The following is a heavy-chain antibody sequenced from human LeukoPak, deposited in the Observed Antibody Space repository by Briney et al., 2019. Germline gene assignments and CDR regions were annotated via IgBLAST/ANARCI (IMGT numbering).Heavy chain of an antibody. Sequence: ASVKVSCKASGYTFTSYDINWVRQDTGQGLEWMGWMNPNSGNTGYAQKFQGRVTMTRNTSISTAYMELSSLRSEDTAVYYCARETYGSGKGRFDYWGQGTLVTVSS. D-gene: IGHD3-10*01. CDR3: ARETYGSGKGRFDY. CDR2: MNPNSGNT. J-gene: IGHJ4*02. CDR1: GYTFTSYD. V-gene: IGHV1-8*01.